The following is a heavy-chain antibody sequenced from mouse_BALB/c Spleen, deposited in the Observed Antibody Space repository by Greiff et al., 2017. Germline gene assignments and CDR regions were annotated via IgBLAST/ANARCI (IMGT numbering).Heavy chain of an antibody. CDR2: ISSGGSYT. CDR1: GFTFSSYG. V-gene: IGHV5-6*02. D-gene: IGHD1-1*01. CDR3: ARRVLRDYAMDY. J-gene: IGHJ4*01. Sequence: EVKLVESGGDLVKPGGSLKLSCAASGFTFSSYGMSWVRQTPDKRLEWVATISSGGSYTYYPDSVKGRFTISRDNAKNTLYLQMSGLKSEDTAMYYCARRVLRDYAMDYWGQGTSVTFSS.